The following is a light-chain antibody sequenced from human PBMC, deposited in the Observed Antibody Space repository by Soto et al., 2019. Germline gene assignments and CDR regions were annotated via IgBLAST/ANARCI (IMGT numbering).Light chain of an antibody. V-gene: IGLV1-51*02. J-gene: IGLJ2*01. CDR2: ENN. CDR1: SSNIGNNY. CDR3: GTWDSSLSVVV. Sequence: QSLLTQPPSLSAAPGQKVTISCYGSSSNIGNNYVSWYQQLPGTAPKLLVYENNKRPSWIPDRFSGSKSGTSATLGITGLQTGDEADYYCGTWDSSLSVVVFGGGT.